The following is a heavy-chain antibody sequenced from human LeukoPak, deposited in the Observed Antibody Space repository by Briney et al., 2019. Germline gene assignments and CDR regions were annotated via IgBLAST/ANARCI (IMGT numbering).Heavy chain of an antibody. CDR1: GFTFSSYG. V-gene: IGHV3-30*18. CDR2: ISYDGSNK. CDR3: AKLNVPAGNRDAFDI. D-gene: IGHD2-2*01. J-gene: IGHJ3*02. Sequence: GRSLRLSCAAPGFTFSSYGMHWVRQAPGKGLEWVAVISYDGSNKYYADSVKGRFTISRDNSKNTLYLQMNSLRAEDTAVYYCAKLNVPAGNRDAFDIWGQGTMVTVSS.